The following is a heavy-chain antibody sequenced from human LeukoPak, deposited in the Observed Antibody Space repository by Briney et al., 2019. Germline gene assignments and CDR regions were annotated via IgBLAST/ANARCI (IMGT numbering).Heavy chain of an antibody. CDR2: IYPKSGGT. V-gene: IGHV1-2*02. J-gene: IGHJ5*02. CDR3: ARVSTSGYRDWLDP. D-gene: IGHD3-9*01. Sequence: ASVTVSCKASGYTFADYYIHWVRQAPGQGLEWMGWIYPKSGGTNSAQKFQGRVTMTRDTSISTAYMELSRLKFDDTAVYYCARVSTSGYRDWLDPWGQGTLVTVSP. CDR1: GYTFADYY.